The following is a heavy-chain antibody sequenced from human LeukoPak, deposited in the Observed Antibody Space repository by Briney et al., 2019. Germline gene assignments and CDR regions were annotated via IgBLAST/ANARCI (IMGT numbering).Heavy chain of an antibody. V-gene: IGHV3-30*18. J-gene: IGHJ4*02. Sequence: GGSLRLSCVASGLXFTSYGIHWVRQAPGKGLEWVAGISDGGTDTYYADSMKGRFTISRDNSKNTVHLQISSLRPEDTAVYYCAKGTGSTGDRGPEFDYWGQGTLVTVSS. CDR2: ISDGGTDT. CDR3: AKGTGSTGDRGPEFDY. CDR1: GLXFTSYG. D-gene: IGHD7-27*01.